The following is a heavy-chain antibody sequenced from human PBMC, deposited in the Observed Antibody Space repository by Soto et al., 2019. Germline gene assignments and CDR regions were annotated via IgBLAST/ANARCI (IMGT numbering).Heavy chain of an antibody. V-gene: IGHV1-69*13. CDR1: GGTFSSYA. CDR3: ARGRRGVAVAPASYYYYGMDV. J-gene: IGHJ6*02. D-gene: IGHD6-19*01. Sequence: EASVKVSCKASGGTFSSYAISWVRQAPGQGLEWMGGIIPIFGTANYAQKFQGRVTITADESTSTAYMELSSLRSEDTAVYYCARGRRGVAVAPASYYYYGMDVWGQGTTVTVSS. CDR2: IIPIFGTA.